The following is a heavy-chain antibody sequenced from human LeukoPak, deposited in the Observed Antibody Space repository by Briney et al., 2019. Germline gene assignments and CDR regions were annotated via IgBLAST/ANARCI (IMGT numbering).Heavy chain of an antibody. CDR3: ARGGLYCSGGSCFLWFDP. J-gene: IGHJ5*02. CDR2: INHSGST. D-gene: IGHD2-15*01. Sequence: SETLSLTCAVYGGSFSGYYWSWIRQPPGKGLEWIGEINHSGSTNYNPSLKSRVTISVDTSKNQFSLKLSSVTAADTAVYYCARGGLYCSGGSCFLWFDPWGQGTLVTVSS. V-gene: IGHV4-34*01. CDR1: GGSFSGYY.